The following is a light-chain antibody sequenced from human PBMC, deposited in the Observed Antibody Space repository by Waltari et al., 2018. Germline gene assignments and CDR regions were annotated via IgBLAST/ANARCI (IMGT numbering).Light chain of an antibody. Sequence: QSVLTQAPSVSGTPGQRVTISCSGTNYNIGTAPDNWYQQVPGMSPKLLIYSNDQRPSGVPDRFSGSKSGTSASLAISGLQSEDEADYYCATWDGRVNGVLFGGGTKVTVL. CDR1: NYNIGTAP. J-gene: IGLJ2*01. CDR3: ATWDGRVNGVL. V-gene: IGLV1-44*01. CDR2: SND.